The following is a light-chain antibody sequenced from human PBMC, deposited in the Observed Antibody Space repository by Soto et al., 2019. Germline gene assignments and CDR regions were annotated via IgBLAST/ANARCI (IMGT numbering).Light chain of an antibody. CDR1: QSISSW. J-gene: IGKJ1*01. CDR2: DAS. Sequence: DIQMTQSPSTLSASVGDRVTITCRASQSISSWLAWYQQKPGKAPKLLIYDASSLESGAPSRFSGSGSGTEFTLTISSLQPDDFATYYCQQYNCYWTFGQGTKVEIK. CDR3: QQYNCYWT. V-gene: IGKV1-5*01.